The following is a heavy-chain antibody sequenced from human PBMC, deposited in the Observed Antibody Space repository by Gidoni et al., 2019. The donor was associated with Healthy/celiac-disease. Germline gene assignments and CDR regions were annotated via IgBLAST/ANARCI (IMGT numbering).Heavy chain of an antibody. J-gene: IGHJ4*02. Sequence: QVQLVQSGAEVKKPGASVKVSCKASGYTFTSYYMHWVRQAPGQGLEWMGIINPSGGSTSYAQKFQGRVTMTRDTSTSTVYMELSSLRSEDTAVYYCARDGTSYYYDSSGYFFDYWGQGTLVTVSS. D-gene: IGHD3-22*01. CDR1: GYTFTSYY. CDR3: ARDGTSYYYDSSGYFFDY. CDR2: INPSGGST. V-gene: IGHV1-46*03.